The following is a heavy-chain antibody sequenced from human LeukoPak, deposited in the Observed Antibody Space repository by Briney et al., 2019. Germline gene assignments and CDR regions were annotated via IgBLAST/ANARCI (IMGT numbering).Heavy chain of an antibody. V-gene: IGHV3-66*01. CDR2: IYSGGST. D-gene: IGHD3-10*01. Sequence: GGSLRLSCAASGFTFSSNYMSWVRQAPGKGLEWVSVIYSGGSTYYADSVKGRFTISRDNSKNTLYLQMNSLRAEDTAVYYCARGRSGSYYHYFDYWGQGTLVTVSS. J-gene: IGHJ4*02. CDR3: ARGRSGSYYHYFDY. CDR1: GFTFSSNY.